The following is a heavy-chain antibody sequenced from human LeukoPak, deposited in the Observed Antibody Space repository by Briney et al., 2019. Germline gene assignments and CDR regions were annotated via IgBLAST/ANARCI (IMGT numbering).Heavy chain of an antibody. CDR2: INPNSGGT. J-gene: IGHJ4*02. D-gene: IGHD1-14*01. Sequence: ASVKVSCKASGGTFSSYAISWVRQAPGQGLEWMGWINPNSGGTNYAQKFQGRVTMTRDTSISTAYMELNRLRSDDTAVYYCARVFEYERRNPAFDYWGQGTLVTVSS. CDR3: ARVFEYERRNPAFDY. CDR1: GGTFSSYA. V-gene: IGHV1-2*02.